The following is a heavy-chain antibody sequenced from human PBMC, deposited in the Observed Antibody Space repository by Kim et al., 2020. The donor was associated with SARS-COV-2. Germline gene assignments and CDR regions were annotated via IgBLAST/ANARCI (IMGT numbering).Heavy chain of an antibody. D-gene: IGHD3-9*01. CDR1: GFTFSSYG. CDR2: IWYDGSNK. Sequence: GGSLRLSCAASGFTFSSYGMHWVRQAPGKGLEWVAVIWYDGSNKYYADSVKGRFTISRDNSKNTLYLQMNSLRAEDTAVYYCARGIGGYYDILTGYYKADYYYMDVWGKGTTVTVSS. J-gene: IGHJ6*03. CDR3: ARGIGGYYDILTGYYKADYYYMDV. V-gene: IGHV3-33*01.